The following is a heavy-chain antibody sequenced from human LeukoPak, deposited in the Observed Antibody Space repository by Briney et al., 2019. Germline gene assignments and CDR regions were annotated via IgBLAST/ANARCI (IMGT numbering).Heavy chain of an antibody. CDR2: IYYSGST. Sequence: PSETLSLTCTVSGGSISSYYWSWIRQPPGKGLEWIGYIYYSGSTNYNPSLKSRVTISVDTSKNQFSLKLSSVTTADTVVYYCARDFRGLQGFXYXXQGTXXTVS. J-gene: IGHJ4*02. CDR3: ARDFRGLQGFXY. CDR1: GGSISSYY. V-gene: IGHV4-59*01.